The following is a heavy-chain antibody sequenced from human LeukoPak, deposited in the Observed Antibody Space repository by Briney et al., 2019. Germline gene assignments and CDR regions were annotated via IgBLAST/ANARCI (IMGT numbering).Heavy chain of an antibody. V-gene: IGHV3-23*01. CDR2: ISGSGGST. Sequence: GGSLRLSCAASGFTFSSYAMSWVRQAPGKGLEWVSAISGSGGSTYCADSVKGRFTISRDNSKNTLYLQMNSLRAEDTAVYYCAKSVRGARTLYFDYWGQGTLVTVSS. J-gene: IGHJ4*02. CDR1: GFTFSSYA. CDR3: AKSVRGARTLYFDY. D-gene: IGHD3-10*01.